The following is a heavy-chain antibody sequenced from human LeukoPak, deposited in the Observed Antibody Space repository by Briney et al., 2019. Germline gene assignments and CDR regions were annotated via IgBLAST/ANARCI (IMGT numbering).Heavy chain of an antibody. Sequence: SETLSLTCTVSGGSISSYYWSCIRQPPGKGLEWIGYIYYSGSTNYNPSLKSRVTISVDTSKNQFSLKLSSVTAADTAVYYCARQRKYQLLFGYYYYYMDVWGKGTTVTVSS. CDR3: ARQRKYQLLFGYYYYYMDV. J-gene: IGHJ6*03. V-gene: IGHV4-59*01. CDR2: IYYSGST. D-gene: IGHD2-2*01. CDR1: GGSISSYY.